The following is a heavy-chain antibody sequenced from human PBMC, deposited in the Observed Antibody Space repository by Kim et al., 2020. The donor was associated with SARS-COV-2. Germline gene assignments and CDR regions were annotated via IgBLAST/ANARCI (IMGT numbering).Heavy chain of an antibody. CDR3: ARGIAAAGTDAFDI. CDR2: INHSGST. D-gene: IGHD6-13*01. J-gene: IGHJ3*02. CDR1: GGSFSGYY. V-gene: IGHV4-34*01. Sequence: SETLSLTCAVYGGSFSGYYWSWIRQPPGKGLEWIGEINHSGSTNYNPSLKSRVTISVDTSKNQFSLKLSSVTAADTAVYYCARGIAAAGTDAFDIWGQGT.